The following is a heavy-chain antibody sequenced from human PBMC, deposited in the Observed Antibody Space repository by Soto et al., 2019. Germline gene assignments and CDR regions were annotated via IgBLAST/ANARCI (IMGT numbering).Heavy chain of an antibody. Sequence: SETLSLTCTVSGGSISSGDYYWSWIRQPPGKGLEWIGYIYYSGSTYYNPSLKSRVTISIDRSKNQFSLKLSYVTAADTAVYYCARADRRGYSYGGFEPWGQGALVTVSS. D-gene: IGHD5-18*01. V-gene: IGHV4-30-4*01. CDR1: GGSISSGDYY. CDR2: IYYSGST. J-gene: IGHJ5*02. CDR3: ARADRRGYSYGGFEP.